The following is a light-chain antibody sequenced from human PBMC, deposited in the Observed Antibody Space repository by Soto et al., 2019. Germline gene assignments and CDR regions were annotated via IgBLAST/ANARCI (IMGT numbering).Light chain of an antibody. CDR3: AAWDDSLNGVV. Sequence: QSALTQPPSASGTPGQRVTISGSGSSSNIGSNTVNWYQQLPGTAPKLLIYSNNQRPSVVPDRFSGSKSGTSASLAISGLQSEDEADYYCAAWDDSLNGVVFGGGTKLTVL. V-gene: IGLV1-44*01. CDR2: SNN. J-gene: IGLJ2*01. CDR1: SSNIGSNT.